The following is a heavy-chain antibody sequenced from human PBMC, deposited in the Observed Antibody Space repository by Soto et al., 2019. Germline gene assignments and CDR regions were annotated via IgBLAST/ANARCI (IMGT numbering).Heavy chain of an antibody. V-gene: IGHV4-31*03. CDR2: IYYSGNT. D-gene: IGHD3-16*01. CDR1: GASFSSGGYY. CDR3: ARWGIGFES. Sequence: QVLLQESGPGLVKPSQTLSLTCTVSGASFSSGGYYWSWIRQHPGKRLEWIRYIYYSGNTYYNPSLKSRATISADASENQFSLRLTSVTAADTGVYYCARWGIGFESWGQGTLVTVSS. J-gene: IGHJ4*02.